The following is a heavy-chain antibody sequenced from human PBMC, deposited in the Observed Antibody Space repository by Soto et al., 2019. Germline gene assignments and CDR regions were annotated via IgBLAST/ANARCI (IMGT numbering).Heavy chain of an antibody. Sequence: PGGSLGICSGASGFTVSNYGVSWVRQAPGKGLEWVANIKQDGGEEYYVDSVKGRFTISRDNAKNSLYLQMTSLRAEDTAVYYCTRGIRGSSGWSYYYGMDVWGQGTTVIVSS. V-gene: IGHV3-7*03. CDR2: IKQDGGEE. D-gene: IGHD6-19*01. CDR1: GFTVSNYG. J-gene: IGHJ6*02. CDR3: TRGIRGSSGWSYYYGMDV.